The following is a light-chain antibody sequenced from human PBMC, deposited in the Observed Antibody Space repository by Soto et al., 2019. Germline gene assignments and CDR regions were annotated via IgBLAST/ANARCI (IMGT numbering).Light chain of an antibody. Sequence: DLQMTQSPSTLPASLGDRVTIXXRASQSISSWLAWYQQKPGKAPKLXIYKASGLESGVPSRFSGSGSGTEFTLTISSLQPDDFATYYCQQYNSYPLTFGGGTKVDIK. CDR1: QSISSW. CDR3: QQYNSYPLT. CDR2: KAS. V-gene: IGKV1-5*03. J-gene: IGKJ4*01.